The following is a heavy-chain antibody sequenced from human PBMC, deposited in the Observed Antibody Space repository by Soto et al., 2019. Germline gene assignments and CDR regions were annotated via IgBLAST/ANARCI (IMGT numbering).Heavy chain of an antibody. D-gene: IGHD6-13*01. V-gene: IGHV5-51*01. CDR2: INPGDSDT. Sequence: GESLKISCEGSGFSFTRYTIGWVRQMPGKGLEWMGIINPGDSDTRYSPSFQGQVTISADKSISTAYLQWSSLKASDTAMYYCARVYSSSWYEDYYYGMDVWGQGTTVTVSS. CDR1: GFSFTRYT. J-gene: IGHJ6*02. CDR3: ARVYSSSWYEDYYYGMDV.